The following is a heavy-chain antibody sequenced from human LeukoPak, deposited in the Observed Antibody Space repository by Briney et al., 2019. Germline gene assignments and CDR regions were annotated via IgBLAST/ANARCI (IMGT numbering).Heavy chain of an antibody. CDR3: ARVGPTVAIDY. Sequence: GGSLRLSCAASGFTVSSNYMSWVRQAPGKGLEWVSVIYSGGSTYYADSVKGRFTISRDNSENTLYLQMNSLRAEDTAVYYCARVGPTVAIDYWGQGTLVTVSS. CDR2: IYSGGST. CDR1: GFTVSSNY. D-gene: IGHD4-11*01. J-gene: IGHJ4*02. V-gene: IGHV3-66*01.